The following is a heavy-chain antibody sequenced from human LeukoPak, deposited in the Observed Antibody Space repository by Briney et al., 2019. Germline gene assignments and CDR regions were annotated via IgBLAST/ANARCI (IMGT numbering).Heavy chain of an antibody. CDR2: IHINGDT. CDR1: GDSISNFY. V-gene: IGHV4-4*07. J-gene: IGHJ4*02. Sequence: SETLSLTCTVSGDSISNFYWSWTRQPAGKGLEWIGRIHINGDTNYNPSLKSRVTISVDTSKNQFSLKLSSVTAADTAVYYCARVSPSIAAAGRSFDYWGQGTLVTVSS. CDR3: ARVSPSIAAAGRSFDY. D-gene: IGHD6-13*01.